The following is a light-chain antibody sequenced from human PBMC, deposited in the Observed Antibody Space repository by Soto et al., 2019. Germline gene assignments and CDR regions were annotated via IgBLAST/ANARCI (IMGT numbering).Light chain of an antibody. Sequence: DIQMTPSPSTLSASVGDRVTITCRDSQSISSWLAWYQQKPGKAPKLLIYDASSLESGVPSRFSGSGSGTEFTLTISSMQPDDFATYYCQQYNSYSWTLGQGTKVEIK. CDR1: QSISSW. V-gene: IGKV1-5*01. CDR2: DAS. CDR3: QQYNSYSWT. J-gene: IGKJ1*01.